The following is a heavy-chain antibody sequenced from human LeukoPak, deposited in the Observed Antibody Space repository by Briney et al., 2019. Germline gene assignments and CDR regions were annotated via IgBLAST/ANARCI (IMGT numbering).Heavy chain of an antibody. CDR2: VYHIGNT. CDR3: ARAGWIITSAIDY. CDR1: GYSLSRGYY. Sequence: TSETLSLTCSVSGYSLSRGYYWAWIRQPPGRGLEWIGTVYHIGNTYYNPSLESRASMPVDTSTNEFSLTLKSVTAADTAVYYCARAGWIITSAIDYWGQGALVTVSS. V-gene: IGHV4-38-2*02. D-gene: IGHD3-22*01. J-gene: IGHJ4*02.